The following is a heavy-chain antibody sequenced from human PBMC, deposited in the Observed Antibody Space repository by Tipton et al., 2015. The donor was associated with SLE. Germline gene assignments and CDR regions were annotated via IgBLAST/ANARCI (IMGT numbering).Heavy chain of an antibody. J-gene: IGHJ4*02. CDR1: GYTFTSYG. V-gene: IGHV1-18*01. CDR2: ISAYNGNT. CDR3: ARDWGPYYDSSGYLGY. Sequence: QLVQSGAEVKKPGASVKVSCKASGYTFTSYGISWVRQAPGQGLEWMGWISAYNGNTNYAQKFQGRVTMTRDTSISTAYMELSRLRSDDTAVYYCARDWGPYYDSSGYLGYWGQGTLVTVSS. D-gene: IGHD3-22*01.